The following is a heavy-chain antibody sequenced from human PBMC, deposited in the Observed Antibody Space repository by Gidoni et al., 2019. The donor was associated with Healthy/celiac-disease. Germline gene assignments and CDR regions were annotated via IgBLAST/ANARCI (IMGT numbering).Heavy chain of an antibody. CDR2: IWYDGSNK. J-gene: IGHJ4*02. CDR1: GFSFSSYG. Sequence: QVQLVESGGVVVQPGRSRRPSWAASGFSFSSYGMHWVRPASGKGLGWVAVIWYDGSNKYYADSVKGRFTSSRDNSKNTLYLQMNSLRAEDTAVYYCARGGEGGYSGYDYCYFDYWGQGTLVTVSS. V-gene: IGHV3-33*01. CDR3: ARGGEGGYSGYDYCYFDY. D-gene: IGHD5-12*01.